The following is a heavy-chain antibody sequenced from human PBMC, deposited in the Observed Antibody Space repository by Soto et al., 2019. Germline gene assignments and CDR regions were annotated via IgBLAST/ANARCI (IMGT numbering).Heavy chain of an antibody. J-gene: IGHJ4*02. CDR3: AIPPPRVPPAIGYFAS. Sequence: SETLSLTCTVSGGSISPYYWSWIRQSPGKGLEWIGYIYYSGSTNYNPSLKSRVSISVDRSQNQFSLKLSSVTAADTAVYYCAIPPPRVPPAIGYFASWAQGILVPVSS. D-gene: IGHD2-2*01. CDR1: GGSISPYY. V-gene: IGHV4-59*13. CDR2: IYYSGST.